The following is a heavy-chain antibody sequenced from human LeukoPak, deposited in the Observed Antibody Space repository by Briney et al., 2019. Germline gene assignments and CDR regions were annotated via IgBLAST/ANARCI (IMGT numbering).Heavy chain of an antibody. CDR2: ISASGGTI. D-gene: IGHD3-16*01. J-gene: IGHJ3*01. V-gene: IGHV3-48*03. CDR1: GFTLNKYE. CDR3: ARMRSLGGFDF. Sequence: GGSLRLSCAAPGFTLNKYEMTWVRQAPGKGRGWVSFISASGGTIYYADSVKGRFTISRDNAKNSLYLQMHSLRAEDTAVYYCARMRSLGGFDFSGQGTLVTVSS.